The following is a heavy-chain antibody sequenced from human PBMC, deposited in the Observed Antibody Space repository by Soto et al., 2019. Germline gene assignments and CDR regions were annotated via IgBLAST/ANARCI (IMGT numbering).Heavy chain of an antibody. CDR2: IYYRGST. D-gene: IGHD2-15*01. CDR3: ARVPGYCSGGSCYSDIWFDP. V-gene: IGHV4-31*03. Sequence: QVQLQESGPGLVKPSQTLSLTCTVSGGSISSGGYYWSWIRQHPGKGLEWIGYIYYRGSTYYNPSLKSRVTISVDTSKNQFSLKLSSVTAADTAVYYCARVPGYCSGGSCYSDIWFDPWGQGTLVTVSS. CDR1: GGSISSGGYY. J-gene: IGHJ5*02.